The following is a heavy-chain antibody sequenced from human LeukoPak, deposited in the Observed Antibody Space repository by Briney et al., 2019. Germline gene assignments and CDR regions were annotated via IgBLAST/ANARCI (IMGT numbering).Heavy chain of an antibody. CDR1: GGSISTYY. V-gene: IGHV4-59*08. CDR3: ARHSTASGYLNYFDY. J-gene: IGHJ4*02. Sequence: SETLSLTCTVSGGSISTYYWSWIRQPPGKGLEWIGYIYYSGSTNYNPSLKSRVTISVDTSKNQFSLKLSSVTAADTAAYYCARHSTASGYLNYFDYWGQGTLVTVSS. CDR2: IYYSGST. D-gene: IGHD1-1*01.